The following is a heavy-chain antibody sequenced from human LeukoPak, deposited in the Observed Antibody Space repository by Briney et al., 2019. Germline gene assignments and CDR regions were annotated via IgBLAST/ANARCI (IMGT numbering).Heavy chain of an antibody. J-gene: IGHJ4*02. CDR3: VTYSTGLYKGLEF. CDR1: GFTFNNNA. CDR2: INQDGTDK. V-gene: IGHV3-7*03. Sequence: PGGSLRLSCAVSGFTFNNNAMSWVRQAPGKGLEWVANINQDGTDKYYVDSVKGRFTFSRDNAQNSLYLQMSSLRVEDTAVYYCVTYSTGLYKGLEFWGQGTQVIVSS. D-gene: IGHD2-8*02.